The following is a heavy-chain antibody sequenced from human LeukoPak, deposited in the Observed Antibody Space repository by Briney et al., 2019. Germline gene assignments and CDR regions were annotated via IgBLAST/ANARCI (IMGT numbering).Heavy chain of an antibody. Sequence: GGSLRLSCAASGFTFSSHSMNWVRQAPGKGLEWVSYISSSSSTIYYADSVKGRFTISRDNAKNSLYLQMNSLRAEDTAVYYCARDPEYSSSRWYYFDYWGQGTLVTVSS. J-gene: IGHJ4*02. CDR2: ISSSSSTI. D-gene: IGHD6-6*01. CDR3: ARDPEYSSSRWYYFDY. CDR1: GFTFSSHS. V-gene: IGHV3-48*01.